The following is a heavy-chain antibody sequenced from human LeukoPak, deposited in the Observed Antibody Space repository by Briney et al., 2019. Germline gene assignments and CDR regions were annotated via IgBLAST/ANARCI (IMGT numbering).Heavy chain of an antibody. CDR1: GYTFTGYY. Sequence: ASVKVSCKASGYTFTGYYMHWVRQAPGQGLEWMGWINPNSGGTNYAQKFQGRVTMTRDTSISTAYMELSRLRSDDTAVYYCAREGATSSGDINDWGQGTLVTVSS. J-gene: IGHJ4*02. D-gene: IGHD2-15*01. CDR2: INPNSGGT. CDR3: AREGATSSGDIND. V-gene: IGHV1-2*02.